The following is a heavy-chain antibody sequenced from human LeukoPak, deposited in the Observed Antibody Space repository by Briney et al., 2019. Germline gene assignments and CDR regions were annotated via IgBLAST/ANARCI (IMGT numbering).Heavy chain of an antibody. V-gene: IGHV3-21*01. Sequence: GGSLRLSCAASGFTFSGYSMNWVRQAPGKGLEWVSSISTTSDYIHYADSLKGRVAISRDNAKDSLYLQMNSLRAEDTAVYYCARGGIYSQGFDYWGQGSLVTVSS. CDR2: ISTTSDYI. J-gene: IGHJ4*02. CDR3: ARGGIYSQGFDY. D-gene: IGHD6-13*01. CDR1: GFTFSGYS.